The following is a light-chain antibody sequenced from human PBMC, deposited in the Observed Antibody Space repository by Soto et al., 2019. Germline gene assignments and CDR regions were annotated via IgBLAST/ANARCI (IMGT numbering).Light chain of an antibody. J-gene: IGKJ5*01. CDR1: ESIARH. V-gene: IGKV1-39*01. Sequence: DIHMTQSPSSLSASVGDRVTITCRASESIARHLNWYQQKPGKAPKLLIYAASSLQNGVPSRFRGGGSGTDFTLTISNLQPEDFATYYCQQTYTELSITFGQGTRLEIK. CDR2: AAS. CDR3: QQTYTELSIT.